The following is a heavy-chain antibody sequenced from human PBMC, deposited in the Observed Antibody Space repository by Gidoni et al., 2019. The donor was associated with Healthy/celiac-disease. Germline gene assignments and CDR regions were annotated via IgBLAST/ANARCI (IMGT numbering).Heavy chain of an antibody. Sequence: EVQPVESGGGLVQPGGSLTLSCAASGFTFSGPAMHWVRQASGKGLEWVGRIRSKANSYATAFAASVKGRFTISRDDSKNTAYLQMNSLKTEDTAVYYCTRLTSCGGDCYIHPPWGQGTLVTVSS. V-gene: IGHV3-73*02. D-gene: IGHD2-21*01. CDR2: IRSKANSYAT. CDR3: TRLTSCGGDCYIHPP. J-gene: IGHJ5*02. CDR1: GFTFSGPA.